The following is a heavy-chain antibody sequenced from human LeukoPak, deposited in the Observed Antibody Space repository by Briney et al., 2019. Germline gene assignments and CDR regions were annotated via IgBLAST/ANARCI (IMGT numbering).Heavy chain of an antibody. J-gene: IGHJ6*03. Sequence: SETLSLTCTVSGDSISSSSSYWGWIRQPPGKGLEWIGSIYYSGSTYYNTSLKSRVTISVDTSKNQFSLKLSSVTAADTAVYYCARTQATYYYGSGSYMDYYYMDVWGKGTTVTVSS. V-gene: IGHV4-39*07. CDR2: IYYSGST. CDR1: GDSISSSSSY. CDR3: ARTQATYYYGSGSYMDYYYMDV. D-gene: IGHD3-10*01.